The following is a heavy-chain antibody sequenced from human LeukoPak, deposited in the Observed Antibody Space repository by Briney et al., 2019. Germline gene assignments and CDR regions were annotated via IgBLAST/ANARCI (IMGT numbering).Heavy chain of an antibody. CDR3: ARSVVTATQIDY. CDR2: IYSGGRT. D-gene: IGHD2-21*02. V-gene: IGHV3-53*01. Sequence: PGGSLRLSCAASGFTLSSNYMTWVRQAPGKGLEWVSVIYSGGRTYYADSLKGRFTISRDNSKNTLYLQMNSLRVEDTAVYYCARSVVTATQIDYWGQGTLVIVSS. CDR1: GFTLSSNY. J-gene: IGHJ4*02.